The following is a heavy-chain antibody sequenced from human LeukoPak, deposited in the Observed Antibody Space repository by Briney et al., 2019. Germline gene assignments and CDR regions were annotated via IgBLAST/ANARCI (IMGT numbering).Heavy chain of an antibody. CDR2: IRLDGSEK. D-gene: IGHD3-3*01. J-gene: IGHJ4*02. CDR3: ARDQYDTWSRRGNFDS. Sequence: GGSLRLSCVASGFTFGKYWMSWVRQAPGKGLEWVANIRLDGSEKNYVDSVKGRFTISRDNTKNSLYLQMNSLRAEDTAVFYCARDQYDTWSRRGNFDSWGQGTLVIVSS. V-gene: IGHV3-7*03. CDR1: GFTFGKYW.